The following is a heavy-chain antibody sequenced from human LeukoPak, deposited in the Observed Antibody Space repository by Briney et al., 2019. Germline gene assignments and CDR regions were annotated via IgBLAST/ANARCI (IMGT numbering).Heavy chain of an antibody. CDR2: IYYSGST. Sequence: SETLSLTCTVSGGSISSYYWSWIRQPPGKGLEWIGYIYYSGSTNYNPSLKSRVTISVDTSKNQFSLKLSSVTAADTAVYYCARATLGAINDAFDIWGQGTMVTVSS. J-gene: IGHJ3*02. V-gene: IGHV4-59*01. D-gene: IGHD1-26*01. CDR3: ARATLGAINDAFDI. CDR1: GGSISSYY.